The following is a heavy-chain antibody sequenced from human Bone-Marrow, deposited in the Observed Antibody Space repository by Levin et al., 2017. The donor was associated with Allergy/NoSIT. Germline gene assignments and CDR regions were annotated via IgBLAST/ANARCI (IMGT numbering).Heavy chain of an antibody. J-gene: IGHJ4*02. CDR2: IYWDDDK. CDR3: AHYKMNYDFWSGYSTYFDY. D-gene: IGHD3-3*01. V-gene: IGHV2-5*02. CDR1: GFSLSTSGVG. Sequence: SGPTLVKPTQTLTLTCTFSGFSLSTSGVGVGWIRQPPGKALEWLALIYWDDDKRYSPSLKSRLTITKDTSKNQVVLTMTNMDPVDTATYYCAHYKMNYDFWSGYSTYFDYWGQGTLVTVSS.